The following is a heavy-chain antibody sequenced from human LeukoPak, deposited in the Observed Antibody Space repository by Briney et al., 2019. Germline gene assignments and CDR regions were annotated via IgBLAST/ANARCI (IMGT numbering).Heavy chain of an antibody. CDR1: GFTFSSYG. CDR2: IRYDGSNK. D-gene: IGHD4-17*01. V-gene: IGHV3-30*02. CDR3: AKYYGDYDYFDY. Sequence: GGSLRLSCAASGFTFSSYGMHWVRQAPGKGLEWVAFIRYDGSNKYYADSVKGRFTISRDNSKNTLYLQMNSLRAEDTAVYYCAKYYGDYDYFDYWGQGTLVTVSA. J-gene: IGHJ4*02.